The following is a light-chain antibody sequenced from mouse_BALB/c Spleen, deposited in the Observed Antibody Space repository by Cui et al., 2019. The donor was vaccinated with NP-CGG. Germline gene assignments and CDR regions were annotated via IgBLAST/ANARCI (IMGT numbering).Light chain of an antibody. CDR2: GTN. CDR1: TGAVTTNNY. V-gene: IGLV1*01. Sequence: QSVVNQEPLLDTTPGETVTLTCRSSTGAVTTNNYANWVQEKPDHLFTGLIGGTNNRAPGVPARFSGSLIGDKAALTITGAQTEDEAIYFCALWYSNHWVFGGGTKLTVL. J-gene: IGLJ1*01. CDR3: ALWYSNHWV.